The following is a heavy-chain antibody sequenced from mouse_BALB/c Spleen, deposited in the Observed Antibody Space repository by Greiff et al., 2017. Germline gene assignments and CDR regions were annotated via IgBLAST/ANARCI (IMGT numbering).Heavy chain of an antibody. Sequence: VQLVESGAELVRPGSSVKISCKASGYAFSSYWMNWVKQRPGQGLEWIGQIYPGDGDTNYNGKFKGKATLTADKSSSTAYMQLSSLTSEDSAVYFCARGGYFDVWGAGTTVTVSS. CDR2: IYPGDGDT. J-gene: IGHJ1*01. V-gene: IGHV1-80*01. CDR3: ARGGYFDV. CDR1: GYAFSSYW.